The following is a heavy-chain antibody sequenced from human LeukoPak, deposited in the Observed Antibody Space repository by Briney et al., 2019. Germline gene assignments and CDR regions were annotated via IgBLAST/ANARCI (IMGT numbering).Heavy chain of an antibody. V-gene: IGHV4-34*01. Sequence: SETLSLTCAVYGGSFSGYYWSWIRQPPGKGLEWIGEVNHSGSTNYNPSLKSRVTISVDTSKNQFSLKLTSVTTADTAVYYCARAGGVKTAALDLDYWGQGTLVTVSS. J-gene: IGHJ4*02. CDR1: GGSFSGYY. D-gene: IGHD6-25*01. CDR3: ARAGGVKTAALDLDY. CDR2: VNHSGST.